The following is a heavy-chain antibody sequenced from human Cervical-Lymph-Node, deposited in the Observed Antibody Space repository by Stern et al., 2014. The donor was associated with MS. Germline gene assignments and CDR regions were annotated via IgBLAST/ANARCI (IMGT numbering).Heavy chain of an antibody. CDR3: TTMGGFPGFDY. D-gene: IGHD5-12*01. J-gene: IGHJ4*02. V-gene: IGHV3-15*01. CDR1: GFTFNKAW. CDR2: VKSISDGGTR. Sequence: VQLVESGGGLEKPGGSPGLSFAASGFTFNKAWMSWVPQAPGKGLGGVGRVKSISDGGTRDYAAPVKDRFTISRDDSKNTLYLQIDSLKAEDTGIYYCTTMGGFPGFDYWGQGTLVSVSS.